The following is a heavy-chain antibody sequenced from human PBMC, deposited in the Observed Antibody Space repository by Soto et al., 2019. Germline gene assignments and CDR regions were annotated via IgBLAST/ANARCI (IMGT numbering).Heavy chain of an antibody. V-gene: IGHV4-59*01. CDR2: VYNSGST. CDR1: GASISNYY. D-gene: IGHD1-1*01. Sequence: SETLSLTCTVSGASISNYYWSWIRQPPGKGLEWIGCVYNSGSTNYNPSLKSRVTISVDTSKNQFSLRLSSVTAADTAVYYCARDRNWKGYYGMDVWGQGTTVTVSS. J-gene: IGHJ6*02. CDR3: ARDRNWKGYYGMDV.